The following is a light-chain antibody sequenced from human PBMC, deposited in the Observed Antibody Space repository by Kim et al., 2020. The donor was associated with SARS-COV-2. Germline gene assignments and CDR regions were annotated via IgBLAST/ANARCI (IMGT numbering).Light chain of an antibody. Sequence: ASVGDRVTITCRTSQSISTHLDWYQQKPGKAPDLLIYAASSLVSGVPSRFSGTGSGTDFTLTISSLQPEDFATYYCQQTYSTPATFGQGTKVDIK. CDR1: QSISTH. CDR3: QQTYSTPAT. J-gene: IGKJ1*01. CDR2: AAS. V-gene: IGKV1-39*01.